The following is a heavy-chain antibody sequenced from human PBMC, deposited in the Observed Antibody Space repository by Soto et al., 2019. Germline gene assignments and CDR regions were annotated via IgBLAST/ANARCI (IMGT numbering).Heavy chain of an antibody. CDR2: ISAYNGNT. CDR3: ARVGGALGHGFDP. CDR1: GYTFTSYG. J-gene: IGHJ5*02. D-gene: IGHD3-16*01. Sequence: QVQLVQSGAEVKKPGASVKVSCKASGYTFTSYGISWVRQAPGQGLEWMGRISAYNGNTNYAQKLKGRVTMPTDTPTSTDYMERRSLRSDDTAVYYGARVGGALGHGFDPWGQGTRVTVSS. V-gene: IGHV1-18*01.